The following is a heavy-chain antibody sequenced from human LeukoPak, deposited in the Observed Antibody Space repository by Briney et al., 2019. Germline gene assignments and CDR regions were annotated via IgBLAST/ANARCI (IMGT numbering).Heavy chain of an antibody. J-gene: IGHJ6*03. Sequence: SETLSLTCTVSGGSISRYYWSWLRQPPGKGLEWIGYIYTSGSTNYNPSLKSRVTISVDTSKNQFSLKLSSVTAADTAVYYCARQAYYYMDVWGKGTTVTASS. V-gene: IGHV4-4*09. CDR1: GGSISRYY. CDR3: ARQAYYYMDV. CDR2: IYTSGST.